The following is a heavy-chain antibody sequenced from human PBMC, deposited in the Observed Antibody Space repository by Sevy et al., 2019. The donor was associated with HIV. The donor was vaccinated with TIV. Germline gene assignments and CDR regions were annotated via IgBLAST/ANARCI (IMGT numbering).Heavy chain of an antibody. CDR1: DGSFSGYY. Sequence: SETLSLTCAVHDGSFSGYYWNWIRQLPGKGLEWIAEINESGITYYNPSLKSRVTISVDTSKKQFSLKLNSVTAVDSAVYLCARSPPVVVVPGAPSWFDPWGQGTLVTVSS. CDR2: INESGIT. CDR3: ARSPPVVVVPGAPSWFDP. V-gene: IGHV4-34*01. J-gene: IGHJ5*02. D-gene: IGHD2-2*01.